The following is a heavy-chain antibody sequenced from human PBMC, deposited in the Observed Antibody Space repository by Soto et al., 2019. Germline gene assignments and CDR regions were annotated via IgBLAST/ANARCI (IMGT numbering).Heavy chain of an antibody. CDR3: ASTFYPGIAAAGTYYYYYMDV. CDR1: GGSISSSSYY. J-gene: IGHJ6*03. Sequence: SETLSLTCTVSGGSISSSSYYWGWIRQPPGKGLESIGSIYYSGSTYYNPSLKSRVTISVDTSKNQFSLKLSSVTAADTAVYYCASTFYPGIAAAGTYYYYYMDVWGKGTTVTVSS. D-gene: IGHD6-13*01. CDR2: IYYSGST. V-gene: IGHV4-39*01.